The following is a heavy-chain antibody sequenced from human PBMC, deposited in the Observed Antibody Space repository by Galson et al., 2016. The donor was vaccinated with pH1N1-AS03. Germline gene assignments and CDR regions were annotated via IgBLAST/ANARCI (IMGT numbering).Heavy chain of an antibody. CDR1: GFTFSDYY. CDR3: ARVSGWLNFDY. Sequence: SLRLSCAASGFTFSDYYMTWIRQAAGKGLEWFPYISGRGESIYYQDPVKGRFTTSGDNAKNSLYLQMNSLGAEDTAVYYCARVSGWLNFDYWGQGTLVTVSS. V-gene: IGHV3-11*01. D-gene: IGHD6-19*01. J-gene: IGHJ4*02. CDR2: ISGRGESI.